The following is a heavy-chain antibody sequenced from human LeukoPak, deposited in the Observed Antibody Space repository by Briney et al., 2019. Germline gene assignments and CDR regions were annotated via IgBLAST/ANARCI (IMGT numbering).Heavy chain of an antibody. Sequence: GRSLRLSCAASGFTFSSYGMHWVRQAPGKGLEWVAVISYDGSNKYYADSVKGRFTISRDNYKNTLYLQMNSLRAEDTAVYYCAKVASAGDGYYYYGMDVWGKGTTVTVSS. CDR1: GFTFSSYG. CDR3: AKVASAGDGYYYYGMDV. J-gene: IGHJ6*04. CDR2: ISYDGSNK. D-gene: IGHD2-15*01. V-gene: IGHV3-30*18.